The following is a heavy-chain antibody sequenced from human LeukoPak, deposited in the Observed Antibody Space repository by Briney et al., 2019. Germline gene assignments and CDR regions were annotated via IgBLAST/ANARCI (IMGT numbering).Heavy chain of an antibody. CDR3: ARGRGYSYGLFDY. D-gene: IGHD5-18*01. CDR1: GGSISSYY. CDR2: IYYSGST. Sequence: PSETLSLTCTVSGGSISSYYWSWIRQPPGKGLEWIGYIYYSGSTNYNPSLKSRVTISVDTSKNQFSLKLSSVTAADTAVYYCARGRGYSYGLFDYWGQGILVTVSS. J-gene: IGHJ4*02. V-gene: IGHV4-59*01.